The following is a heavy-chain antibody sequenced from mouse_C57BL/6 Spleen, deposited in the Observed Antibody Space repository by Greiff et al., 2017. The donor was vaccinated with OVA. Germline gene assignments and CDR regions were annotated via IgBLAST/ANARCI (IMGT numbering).Heavy chain of an antibody. V-gene: IGHV5-9*01. D-gene: IGHD1-1*01. CDR1: GFTFSSYT. CDR2: ISGGGGNT. Sequence: EVKLVESGGGLVKPGGSLKLSCAASGFTFSSYTMSWVRQTPEKRLEWVATISGGGGNTYYPDSVKGRFTISRDNAKNTLYLQMRSLRSEDTALYYCARQDYYGPYAMDYWGQGTSVTVSS. CDR3: ARQDYYGPYAMDY. J-gene: IGHJ4*01.